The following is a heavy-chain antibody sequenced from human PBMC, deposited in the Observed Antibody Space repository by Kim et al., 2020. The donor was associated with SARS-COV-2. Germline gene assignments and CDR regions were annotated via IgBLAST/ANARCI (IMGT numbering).Heavy chain of an antibody. CDR1: GFTFSSYS. Sequence: GGSLRLSCAASGFTFSSYSMNWVRQAPGKGLEWVSYISSSSSTIYYADSVKGRFTISRDNAKNSLYLQMNSLRDEDTAVYYCASLYLGRSSGWYGNYYGMDVWGQGTTVTVSS. D-gene: IGHD6-19*01. J-gene: IGHJ6*02. V-gene: IGHV3-48*02. CDR2: ISSSSSTI. CDR3: ASLYLGRSSGWYGNYYGMDV.